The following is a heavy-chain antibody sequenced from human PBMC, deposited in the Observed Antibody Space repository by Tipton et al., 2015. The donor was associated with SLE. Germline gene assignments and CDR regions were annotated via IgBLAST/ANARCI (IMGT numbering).Heavy chain of an antibody. J-gene: IGHJ4*02. Sequence: TLSLTCTVSGGSIGGSTYYWGWIRQPPGKGLEWIGSIYYTGTTYYSPSLKSRVTLSVDTSKNQFSLKVNSVTAADTAVYFCARQPVLSCDFDYWGQGNLVTVSP. D-gene: IGHD2-15*01. CDR3: ARQPVLSCDFDY. CDR1: GGSIGGSTYY. V-gene: IGHV4-39*01. CDR2: IYYTGTT.